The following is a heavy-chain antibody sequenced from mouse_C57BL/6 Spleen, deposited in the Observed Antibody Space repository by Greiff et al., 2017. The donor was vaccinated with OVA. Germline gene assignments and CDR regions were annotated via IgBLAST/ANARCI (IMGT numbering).Heavy chain of an antibody. D-gene: IGHD2-5*01. CDR3: ARGNYYSNAMDY. CDR1: GFTFSDYY. CDR2: LHYDGSST. Sequence: DVMLVESEGGLVQPGSSMKLSCTASGFTFSDYYMAWVRQVPDKGLEWVATLHYDGSSTYYLASLKSRFIISRANAKNILYLQMISLKSEDTATYYCARGNYYSNAMDYWGQGTSVTVSS. V-gene: IGHV5-16*01. J-gene: IGHJ4*01.